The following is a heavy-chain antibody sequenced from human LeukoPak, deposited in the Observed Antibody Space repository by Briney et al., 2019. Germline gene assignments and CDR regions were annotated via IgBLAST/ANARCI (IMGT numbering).Heavy chain of an antibody. Sequence: PGGSLRLSCAASGFTFSSYSMNWVRQAPGKGLEWVSSISSGSTYIFYADSMKGRFTISRDNAKNSLYLQMNSLRAEDTAVYYCARDLLEGDSRFLFDPWGQGTLVTVSS. J-gene: IGHJ5*02. V-gene: IGHV3-21*01. CDR3: ARDLLEGDSRFLFDP. CDR2: ISSGSTYI. D-gene: IGHD3-16*01. CDR1: GFTFSSYS.